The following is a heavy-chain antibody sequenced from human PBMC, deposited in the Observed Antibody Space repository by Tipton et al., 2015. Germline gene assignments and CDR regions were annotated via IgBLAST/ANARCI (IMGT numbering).Heavy chain of an antibody. J-gene: IGHJ6*02. CDR1: GGSISSYY. CDR2: IYYSGST. CDR3: ARDTMLRLGELSLSVGSPSWRRSYYYGMDV. V-gene: IGHV4-59*01. D-gene: IGHD3-16*02. Sequence: TLSLTCTVSGGSISSYYWSWIRQPPGKGLEWIGYIYYSGSTNYNPSLKSRVTISVDTSKNQFSLKLSSVTAADTAVYYCARDTMLRLGELSLSVGSPSWRRSYYYGMDVWGQGTTVTVSS.